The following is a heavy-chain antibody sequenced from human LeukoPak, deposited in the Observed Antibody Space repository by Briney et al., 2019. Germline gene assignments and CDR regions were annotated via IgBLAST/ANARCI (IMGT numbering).Heavy chain of an antibody. CDR2: IWYDGSNK. CDR1: GFTFSSYG. J-gene: IGHJ5*02. V-gene: IGHV3-33*06. D-gene: IGHD5-18*01. CDR3: AKHRGYGSDWFDP. Sequence: PGGSLRLSCAASGFTFSSYGMHWVRQAPGKGLEWVAVIWYDGSNKYYADSVKGRFTISRDNSKNTLYLQMNSLRAEDTAVYYCAKHRGYGSDWFDPWGQGTLVTVSS.